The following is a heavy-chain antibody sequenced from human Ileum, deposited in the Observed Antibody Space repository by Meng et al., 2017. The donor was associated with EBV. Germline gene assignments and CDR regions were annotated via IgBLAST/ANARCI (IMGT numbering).Heavy chain of an antibody. CDR3: ARRPGSPSSRFDY. Sequence: HTNLKEAGPWLVKPTQTLTLTCSFSGFSLTFSGVGVGWIRQPPGKALEWLALIYWNDDKRYSPSLKSRLTVTRDTSKNQVVLTLTNVDPVDTATYYCARRPGSPSSRFDYWGQGTLVTVSS. CDR2: IYWNDDK. CDR1: GFSLTFSGVG. D-gene: IGHD6-6*01. J-gene: IGHJ4*02. V-gene: IGHV2-5*01.